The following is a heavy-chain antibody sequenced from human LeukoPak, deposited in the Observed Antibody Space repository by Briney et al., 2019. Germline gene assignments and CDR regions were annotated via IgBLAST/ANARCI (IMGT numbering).Heavy chain of an antibody. D-gene: IGHD6-19*01. V-gene: IGHV3-9*01. CDR2: INGIGGFI. J-gene: IGHJ6*02. CDR1: GFTFDDYG. CDR3: AKDTGGWDGKYYDHGIDV. Sequence: GGSLRLSCAASGFTFDDYGMHWVRHAPGKGLEWVSGINGIGGFIAYADSVKGRLPISRDNAKNSLYLQMNSLRAEAPAFYFLAKDTGGWDGKYYDHGIDVWGQGTTVTVPS.